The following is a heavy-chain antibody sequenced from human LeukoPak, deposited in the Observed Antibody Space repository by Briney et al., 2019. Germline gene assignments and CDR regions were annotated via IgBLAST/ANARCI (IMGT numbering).Heavy chain of an antibody. V-gene: IGHV3-53*01. D-gene: IGHD3-22*01. Sequence: GSLRLSCAASGFTVSSNYMSWVRQAPGKGLEWVSVIYSGGSTYYADSVKCRFTISRDNSKNTLYLQMNSLRAEDTAVYYCARDYYDSSGYYYAGAFDIWGQGTMVTVSS. J-gene: IGHJ3*02. CDR2: IYSGGST. CDR1: GFTVSSNY. CDR3: ARDYYDSSGYYYAGAFDI.